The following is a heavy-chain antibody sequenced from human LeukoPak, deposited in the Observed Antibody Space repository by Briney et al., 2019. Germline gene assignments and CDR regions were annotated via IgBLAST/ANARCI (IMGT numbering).Heavy chain of an antibody. J-gene: IGHJ4*02. V-gene: IGHV3-21*01. CDR3: ARDGGGGLDY. D-gene: IGHD2-15*01. CDR2: ISISSNYI. Sequence: PGGSLRLSCAASGFTFSTYDMNWVRQAPGKGLEWVSCISISSNYIYYPDSVKGRFTISRDNAKNSLYLQMNSLRAEDTAVYYCARDGGGGLDYWGQGTLVTVSS. CDR1: GFTFSTYD.